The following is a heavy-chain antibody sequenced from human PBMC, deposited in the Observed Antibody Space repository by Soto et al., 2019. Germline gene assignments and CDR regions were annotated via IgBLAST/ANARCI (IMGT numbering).Heavy chain of an antibody. J-gene: IGHJ5*02. CDR1: GYTFTSYG. CDR2: ISAYNGNT. Sequence: GASVKISCKASGYTFTSYGLSWVRQAPGQGLEWKGWISAYNGNTNYAQKLQGRVTMTTDTSTSTAYMKLRSLRSDDTAVYYCARTFRLVVDIVLMVYAYNCFDPWGQGTLVTVSS. V-gene: IGHV1-18*01. CDR3: ARTFRLVVDIVLMVYAYNCFDP. D-gene: IGHD2-8*01.